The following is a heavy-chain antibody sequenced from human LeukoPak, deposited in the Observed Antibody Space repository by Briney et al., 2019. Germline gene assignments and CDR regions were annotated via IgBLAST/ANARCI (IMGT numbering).Heavy chain of an antibody. J-gene: IGHJ5*02. D-gene: IGHD6-13*01. Sequence: SVKVSCKVSGYTLTELSMHWVRQAPGKGLEWMGGIIPIFGTANYAQKFQGRVTITADESTSTAYMELSSLRSEDTAVYYCARDLTPQRIAAALGGVDWFDPWGQGTLVTVSS. V-gene: IGHV1-69*13. CDR2: IIPIFGTA. CDR3: ARDLTPQRIAAALGGVDWFDP. CDR1: GYTLTELS.